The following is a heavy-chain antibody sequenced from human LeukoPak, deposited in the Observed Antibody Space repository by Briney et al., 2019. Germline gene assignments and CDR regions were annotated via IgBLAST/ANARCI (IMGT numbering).Heavy chain of an antibody. CDR3: ARSGARTHTSSPDS. J-gene: IGHJ4*02. Sequence: ASVKVSCKTSGYPFIGYYVHWVRQAPGQGLEWVGWINPNTGDSNYARKFQGRVTMTRDTSVTTAYMELSSLRSDDTAVYYCARSGARTHTSSPDSWGQGTLVTVSS. D-gene: IGHD6-6*01. CDR1: GYPFIGYY. CDR2: INPNTGDS. V-gene: IGHV1-2*02.